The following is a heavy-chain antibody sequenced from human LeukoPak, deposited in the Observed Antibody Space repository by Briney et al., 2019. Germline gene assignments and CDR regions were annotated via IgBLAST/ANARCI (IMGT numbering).Heavy chain of an antibody. CDR2: IYPGDSDT. V-gene: IGHV5-51*01. CDR1: GYSFTNYW. Sequence: GESLKISCKGSGYSFTNYWIGWVRQMPGKGLEWMGIIYPGDSDTRYSPSFQGQVTISADKSISTAYLQWSSLKASDTAMYYCARLAYYYDSSGYYYFDYWGQGTLVTVSS. CDR3: ARLAYYYDSSGYYYFDY. D-gene: IGHD3-22*01. J-gene: IGHJ4*02.